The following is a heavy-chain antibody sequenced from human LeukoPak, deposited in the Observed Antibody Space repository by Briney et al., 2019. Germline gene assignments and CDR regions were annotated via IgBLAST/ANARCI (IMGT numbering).Heavy chain of an antibody. V-gene: IGHV3-23*01. CDR1: GFTFRSYG. Sequence: GGSLRLSCVVSGFTFRSYGMSGVRQTAGKGREGVSCISGSGENTYYADFVQGRFTVSRDNSKNTLIQQMNSLSAEDTAVYYCVKVMSRSYDDWGQGTLVTVSS. CDR2: ISGSGENT. D-gene: IGHD3-10*01. J-gene: IGHJ4*02. CDR3: VKVMSRSYDD.